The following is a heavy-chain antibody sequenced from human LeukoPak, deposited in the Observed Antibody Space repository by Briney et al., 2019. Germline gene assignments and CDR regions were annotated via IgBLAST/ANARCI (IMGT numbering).Heavy chain of an antibody. D-gene: IGHD1-1*01. CDR2: IRYDGTNK. CDR1: GFTFSTYG. V-gene: IGHV3-30*02. Sequence: GGSMRLSCAASGFTFSTYGMRWVRQAAGKGREWVAFIRYDGTNKYYADSVKGRFTISRDNSTNTLYLQMNSLRGEDTAVYFCAKDKDPWKSTAISDFDYWGQGTLVTVSS. J-gene: IGHJ4*02. CDR3: AKDKDPWKSTAISDFDY.